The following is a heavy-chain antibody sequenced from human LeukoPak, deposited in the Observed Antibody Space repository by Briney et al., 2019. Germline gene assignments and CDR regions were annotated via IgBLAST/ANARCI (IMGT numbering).Heavy chain of an antibody. Sequence: GGSLRLSCEASGFTFSTYWMGWVRQAPGKGLEWVANIKQDGSLKYYVDSVKGRFTISRDNAKNSLYLQMNSLRAEDTAMYYCARPLMYYYGSETYYWFDPWGQGTLVTVSS. J-gene: IGHJ5*02. CDR3: ARPLMYYYGSETYYWFDP. CDR1: GFTFSTYW. D-gene: IGHD3-10*01. V-gene: IGHV3-7*01. CDR2: IKQDGSLK.